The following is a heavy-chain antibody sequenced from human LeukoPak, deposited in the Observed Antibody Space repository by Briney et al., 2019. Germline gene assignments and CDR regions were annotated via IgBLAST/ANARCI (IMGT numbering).Heavy chain of an antibody. CDR1: GYSFTAFY. J-gene: IGHJ4*02. Sequence: ASVKVSCKTSGYSFTAFYIHWVRQAPGQGLEWMGWINPRRGDTNYAQKFQGRVTMTRDTSTSTAYLDLSSLRSDDTAVYYCARDGDYGTGSCYRGCIDSWGQGTPVTVSP. D-gene: IGHD3-10*01. CDR2: INPRRGDT. CDR3: ARDGDYGTGSCYRGCIDS. V-gene: IGHV1-2*02.